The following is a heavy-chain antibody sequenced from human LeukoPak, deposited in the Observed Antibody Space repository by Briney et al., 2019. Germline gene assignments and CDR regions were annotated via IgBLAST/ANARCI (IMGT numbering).Heavy chain of an antibody. CDR3: AKQNTYSYDSSGYYHFDY. CDR2: ISGSGAST. D-gene: IGHD3-22*01. V-gene: IGHV3-23*01. Sequence: PGGSLRLSCAASGFTFSDYYMSWVRQAPGKGLEWVSAISGSGASTYYADSVKGRFTISRDNSKNTLYLQMNSLRAEDTAVYYCAKQNTYSYDSSGYYHFDYWGQGTLVTVSS. J-gene: IGHJ4*02. CDR1: GFTFSDYY.